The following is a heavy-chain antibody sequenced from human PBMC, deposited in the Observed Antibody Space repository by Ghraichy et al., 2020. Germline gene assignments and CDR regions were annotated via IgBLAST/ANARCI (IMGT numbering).Heavy chain of an antibody. J-gene: IGHJ6*03. D-gene: IGHD1-1*01. CDR3: ARGHDAYRAYYYYYMDV. Sequence: SETLSLTCTVSGGSISSYYWSWIRQHPGKGLEWIGYIYYSGSTNYNPSLKSRVTISVDTSKNQFSLKLSSVTAADTAVYYCARGHDAYRAYYYYYMDVWGKGTTVTVSS. CDR1: GGSISSYY. V-gene: IGHV4-59*01. CDR2: IYYSGST.